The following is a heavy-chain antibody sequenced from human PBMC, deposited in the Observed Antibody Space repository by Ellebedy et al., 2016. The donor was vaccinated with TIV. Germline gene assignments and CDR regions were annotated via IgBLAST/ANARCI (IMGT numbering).Heavy chain of an antibody. Sequence: GESLKISCAASGFTFGSYGMHWVRQAPGKGLEWVAVISDDGTIKYYADSVKGRFSSSRDNSENTLYLQMNSLRDEDTAIYYCARDTEWAFDIWGQGTMVTVSS. J-gene: IGHJ3*02. V-gene: IGHV3-30*03. D-gene: IGHD2-8*01. CDR1: GFTFGSYG. CDR2: ISDDGTIK. CDR3: ARDTEWAFDI.